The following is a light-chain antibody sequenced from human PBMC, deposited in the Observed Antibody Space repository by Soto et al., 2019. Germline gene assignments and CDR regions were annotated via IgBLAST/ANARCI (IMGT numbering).Light chain of an antibody. Sequence: EVVMTQSPATLSVSPGETATFSCRPSQSIRSNLAWYQQKPGQAPRLLNYGASTRATGVPARFSGSGSGTEFTLTISSLQSEDSAVYYCQQYNTWPPITFGQGTRLEIK. CDR3: QQYNTWPPIT. CDR1: QSIRSN. V-gene: IGKV3-15*01. CDR2: GAS. J-gene: IGKJ5*01.